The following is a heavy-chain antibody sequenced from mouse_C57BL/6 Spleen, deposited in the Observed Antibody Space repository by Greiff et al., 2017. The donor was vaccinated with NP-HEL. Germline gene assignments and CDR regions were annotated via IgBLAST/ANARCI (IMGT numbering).Heavy chain of an antibody. CDR1: GFTFSDYG. CDR3: ARNYGNYGGYYFDY. V-gene: IGHV5-17*01. Sequence: EVKLVESGGGLVKPGGSLKLSCAASGFTFSDYGMHWVRQAPEKGLEWVAYISSGSSTIYYADKVKGRFTISRDNAKNTLFLQMTSLRSEDTAMYYCARNYGNYGGYYFDYWGQGTTLTVSS. D-gene: IGHD2-1*01. J-gene: IGHJ2*01. CDR2: ISSGSSTI.